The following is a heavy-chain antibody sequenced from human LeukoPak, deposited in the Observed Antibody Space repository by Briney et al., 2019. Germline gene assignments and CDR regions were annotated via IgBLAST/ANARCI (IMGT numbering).Heavy chain of an antibody. V-gene: IGHV3-7*01. D-gene: IGHD6-19*01. CDR1: GVTFSSYW. CDR3: ARGEQWLGPFDY. J-gene: IGHJ4*02. CDR2: INQDGSED. Sequence: PGGSLRLSCAASGVTFSSYWMSWVRQAPGKGLEWVANINQDGSEDYYVDSVQGRFTISRDSARNSLYLQMNSLRAEDTAVYYCARGEQWLGPFDYWGQGTLVTVSS.